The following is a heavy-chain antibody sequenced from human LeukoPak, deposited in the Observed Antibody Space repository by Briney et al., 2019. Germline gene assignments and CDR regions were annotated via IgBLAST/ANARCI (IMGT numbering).Heavy chain of an antibody. CDR2: ISAYNGNT. Sequence: ASVKVSCKASGYTFTSYAMNWVRQAPGQGLEWMGWISAYNGNTNYAQKLQGRVTMTTDTSTSTAYMGLRSLRSDDTAVYYCARGGDYYDSSDSVPGAFDIWGQGTMVTVSS. D-gene: IGHD3-22*01. J-gene: IGHJ3*02. CDR3: ARGGDYYDSSDSVPGAFDI. V-gene: IGHV1-18*01. CDR1: GYTFTSYA.